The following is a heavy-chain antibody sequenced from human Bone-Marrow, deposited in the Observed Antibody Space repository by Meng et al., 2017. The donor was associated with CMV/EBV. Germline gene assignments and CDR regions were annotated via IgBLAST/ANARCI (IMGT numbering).Heavy chain of an antibody. CDR3: ARDYGMDV. V-gene: IGHV4-34*01. CDR2: INHSGST. CDR1: GGSFSGYY. Sequence: SQTLSLPCAVYGGSFSGYYWSWIRQPPGKGLEWIGEINHSGSTNYNPSLKSRVTISVDTSKNQFSLKLSSVTAADTAVYYCARDYGMDVWGQGTTVTVSS. J-gene: IGHJ6*02.